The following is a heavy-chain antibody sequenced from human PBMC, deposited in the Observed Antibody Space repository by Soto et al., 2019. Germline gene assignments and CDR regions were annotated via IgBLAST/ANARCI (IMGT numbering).Heavy chain of an antibody. CDR2: IYYSGST. CDR3: AREVWHDRSGYYSNRALYYYYGMDV. CDR1: GGSISSGGYY. J-gene: IGHJ6*02. Sequence: TLSLTCTVSGGSISSGGYYWSWIRQHPGKGLEWIGYIYYSGSTYYNPSLKSRVTISVDTSKNQFSLKLSSVTAADTAVYYCAREVWHDRSGYYSNRALYYYYGMDVWGQGTAVTVSS. V-gene: IGHV4-31*03. D-gene: IGHD3-22*01.